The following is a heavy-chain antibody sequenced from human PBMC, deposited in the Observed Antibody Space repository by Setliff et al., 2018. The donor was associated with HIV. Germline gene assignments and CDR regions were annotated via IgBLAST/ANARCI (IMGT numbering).Heavy chain of an antibody. CDR2: ISLHNDNT. D-gene: IGHD6-19*01. V-gene: IGHV1-18*01. J-gene: IGHJ4*02. CDR1: GYTFSSYG. Sequence: GASVKVSCKASGYTFSSYGISWVRQAPGQGLEWLGWISLHNDNTNYAQKFQGRVTMTADTSTNTVYVDLRSLRSDDTAVYYCVRDDITVPVLDYWGQGTLVTVSS. CDR3: VRDDITVPVLDY.